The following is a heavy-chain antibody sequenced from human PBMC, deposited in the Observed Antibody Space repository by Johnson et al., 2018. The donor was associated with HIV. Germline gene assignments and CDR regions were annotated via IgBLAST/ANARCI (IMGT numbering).Heavy chain of an antibody. V-gene: IGHV3-30*18. CDR2: ISYDGSNK. CDR3: AKASLRGYSYVSYAFDI. CDR1: GFTFSS. D-gene: IGHD5-18*01. Sequence: QVQLVESGGGVVQPGGSLRLSCAASGFTFSSMHWDRQAPGKGLEWVAVISYDGSNKYYADSVKGRFTISRDNSKNTLYLHMISLRVEDTAVYYCAKASLRGYSYVSYAFDIWGQGTMVTVSS. J-gene: IGHJ3*02.